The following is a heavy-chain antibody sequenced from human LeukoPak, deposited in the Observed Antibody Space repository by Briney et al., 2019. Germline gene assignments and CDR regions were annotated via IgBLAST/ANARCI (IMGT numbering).Heavy chain of an antibody. J-gene: IGHJ5*02. D-gene: IGHD2-2*01. CDR3: ARARTRYCSSSNCYLNWFDP. V-gene: IGHV4-34*12. CDR1: GRSFSGYY. Sequence: SETLSLTCAVYGRSFSGYYWSWIRQPPGRGLEWIGYIFYSGSTYYNPSLKSRVIMSVDTSKNQFSLRLSSVTAADTAVYYCARARTRYCSSSNCYLNWFDPWGQGTLVTVSS. CDR2: IFYSGST.